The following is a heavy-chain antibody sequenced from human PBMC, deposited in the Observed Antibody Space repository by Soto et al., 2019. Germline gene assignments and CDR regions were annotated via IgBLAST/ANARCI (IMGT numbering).Heavy chain of an antibody. D-gene: IGHD5-12*01. J-gene: IGHJ4*02. Sequence: PSETLSLTCTVSGGSISSYYWSWIRQPPGKGLEWIGYIYYSGSTNYNPSLKSRVTISVDTSKNQFSLKLSSVTAADTAVYYCARYSYVATIELDYWGQGTLVTVSS. CDR2: IYYSGST. V-gene: IGHV4-59*08. CDR1: GGSISSYY. CDR3: ARYSYVATIELDY.